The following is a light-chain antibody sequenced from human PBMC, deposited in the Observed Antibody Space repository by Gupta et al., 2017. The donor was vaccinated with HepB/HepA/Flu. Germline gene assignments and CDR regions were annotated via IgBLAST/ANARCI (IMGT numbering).Light chain of an antibody. CDR2: RNN. J-gene: IGLJ2*01. CDR1: SSNIGSNY. Sequence: SVLPQPPSASGPPGQRVTISCSGSSSNIGSNYVYWYQQLPGTAPKLLIYRNNRRPSGVPDRFSGSKSGTSASLAISGLRSEDEADYYCAAWDDSLSGPVFGGGTKLTVL. CDR3: AAWDDSLSGPV. V-gene: IGLV1-47*01.